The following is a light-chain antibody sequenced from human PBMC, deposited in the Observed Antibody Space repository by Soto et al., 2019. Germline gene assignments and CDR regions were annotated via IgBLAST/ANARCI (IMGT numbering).Light chain of an antibody. CDR1: RDIGAYNY. Sequence: SVSGSPGQSITISCTGGGRDIGAYNYVSWYQQHPGKAPKLLIYDASNLETGVPSRFSGTGSGAYYTFTISSLHPEDFATYHCQQYDSFPFTFGPGTKVDIK. V-gene: IGKV1-33*01. CDR3: QQYDSFPFT. J-gene: IGKJ3*01. CDR2: DAS.